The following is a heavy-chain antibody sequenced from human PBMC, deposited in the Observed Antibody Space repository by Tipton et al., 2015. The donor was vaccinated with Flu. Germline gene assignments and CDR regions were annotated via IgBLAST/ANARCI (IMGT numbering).Heavy chain of an antibody. V-gene: IGHV4-34*01. Sequence: TLSLTCAVYGGSFSGNYWSWIRQPPGKGLEWIGQVNHDGTTNYNPSLESRVTVSLDTSKNQFSLRLSSLTAADTAVYYCAAHKKHPGYSCGWFWGQGTPVSVSS. CDR2: VNHDGTT. J-gene: IGHJ4*02. D-gene: IGHD6-13*01. CDR1: GGSFSGNY. CDR3: AAHKKHPGYSCGWF.